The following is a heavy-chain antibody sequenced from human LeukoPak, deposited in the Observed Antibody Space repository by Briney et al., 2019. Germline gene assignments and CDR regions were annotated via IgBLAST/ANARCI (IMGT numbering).Heavy chain of an antibody. CDR3: ARSIYYYDSSGAFDI. J-gene: IGHJ3*02. Sequence: KASQTLSLTCTVSGGSISSGGYYWSWIRQHPGKGLEWIGYIYYSGSTYYNPSLKSRVTISVDTSKNQFSLKLSSVTAADTAVYYCARSIYYYDSSGAFDIWGQGTMVTVSS. V-gene: IGHV4-31*03. D-gene: IGHD3-22*01. CDR1: GGSISSGGYY. CDR2: IYYSGST.